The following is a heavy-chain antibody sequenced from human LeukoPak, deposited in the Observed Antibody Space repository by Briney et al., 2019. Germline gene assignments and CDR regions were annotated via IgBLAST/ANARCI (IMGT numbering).Heavy chain of an antibody. J-gene: IGHJ6*03. CDR3: ARVKTTVTRGEAYYYYYYMDV. D-gene: IGHD4-17*01. CDR2: INHSGST. CDR1: GGSFSGYY. V-gene: IGHV4-34*01. Sequence: SETLSLTCAVYGGSFSGYYWSWIRQPPGKGLEWIGEINHSGSTNYNPSLKSRVTIAVDTSKNQFSLKLSSVTAAGTAVYYCARVKTTVTRGEAYYYYYYMDVWGKGTTVTVSS.